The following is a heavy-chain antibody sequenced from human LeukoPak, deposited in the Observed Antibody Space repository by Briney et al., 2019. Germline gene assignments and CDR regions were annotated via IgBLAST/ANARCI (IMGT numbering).Heavy chain of an antibody. J-gene: IGHJ4*02. CDR2: INHSGST. V-gene: IGHV4-39*07. CDR1: GGSISSSSYY. Sequence: SETLSLTCTVSGGSISSSSYYWGWIRQPPGKGLEWIGNINHSGSTNYNPSLKSRVTISVDTSKNQFSLKLSSVTAADTAVYYCARGRYSSGWYADYFDYWGQGTLVTVSS. CDR3: ARGRYSSGWYADYFDY. D-gene: IGHD6-19*01.